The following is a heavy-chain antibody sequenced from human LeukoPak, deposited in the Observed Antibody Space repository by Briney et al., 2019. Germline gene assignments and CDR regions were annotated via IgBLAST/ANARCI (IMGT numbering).Heavy chain of an antibody. V-gene: IGHV3-48*03. CDR3: AKDYCSGDSCYVSDY. J-gene: IGHJ4*02. CDR2: ISSSGSTI. D-gene: IGHD2-15*01. Sequence: GGSLRLSCAASGFTFSSYEMNWVRQAPGKGLEWVSYISSSGSTIYYADSVKGRFTISRDNAKNSLYLQMNSLRAEDTTVYFCAKDYCSGDSCYVSDYWGQGILVTVSS. CDR1: GFTFSSYE.